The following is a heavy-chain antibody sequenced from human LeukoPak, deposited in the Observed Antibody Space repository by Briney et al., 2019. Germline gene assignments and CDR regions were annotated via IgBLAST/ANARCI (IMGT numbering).Heavy chain of an antibody. CDR1: GFTFSSYW. J-gene: IGHJ4*02. CDR3: AKDQKWAAAGYYFDS. V-gene: IGHV3-74*01. Sequence: GGSLRLSCAASGFTFSSYWMHWVRQAPGKGLVWVSRIHSDGRSTDYADSVKGRFTISRDNAKNTLDLQMNSLRAEDTAMYYCAKDQKWAAAGYYFDSWGQGTLVTVSS. D-gene: IGHD6-13*01. CDR2: IHSDGRST.